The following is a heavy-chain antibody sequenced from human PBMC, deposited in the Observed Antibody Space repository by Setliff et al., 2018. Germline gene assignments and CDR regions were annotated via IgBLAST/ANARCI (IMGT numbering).Heavy chain of an antibody. CDR2: IKQDGSEK. CDR1: GFTFSRYW. D-gene: IGHD3-22*01. CDR3: ARDYYDSSGYYDYFDY. Sequence: PGGSLRLSCAASGFTFSRYWMSWVRQAPGKGLEWVANIKQDGSEKYYVDSVKGRFTISRDNAKNSLYLQMNSLRAEDTAVYYCARDYYDSSGYYDYFDYWGQGTLVTVSS. J-gene: IGHJ4*02. V-gene: IGHV3-7*01.